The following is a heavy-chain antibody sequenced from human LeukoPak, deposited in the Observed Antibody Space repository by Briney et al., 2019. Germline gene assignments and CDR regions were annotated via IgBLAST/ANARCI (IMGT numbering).Heavy chain of an antibody. CDR2: ISSSSSYI. CDR3: ATSTVTGY. Sequence: ETLSLTCAVYGGSFSGYYWSWVRQAPGKGLEWVSSISSSSSYIYYADSAKGRFTISRDNAKNSLYLQMNSLRAEDTAVYYCATSTVTGYWGQGTLVTVSS. D-gene: IGHD4-17*01. V-gene: IGHV3-21*01. J-gene: IGHJ4*02. CDR1: GGSFSGYY.